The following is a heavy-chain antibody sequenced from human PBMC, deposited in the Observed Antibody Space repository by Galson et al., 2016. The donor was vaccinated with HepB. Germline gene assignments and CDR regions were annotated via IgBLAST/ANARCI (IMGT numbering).Heavy chain of an antibody. CDR3: AREKTEDIVEVPAAHYGLDV. J-gene: IGHJ6*02. Sequence: SETLSLTCSVSGGSISSPDHYWGWVRQPPGKGLEWIADIYHIGSTQYNPSLKTRVTISVDTSKNQFSLKMRSVTAADTAVYYCAREKTEDIVEVPAAHYGLDVWGQGTTVTVSS. D-gene: IGHD2-2*01. CDR1: GGSISSPDHY. V-gene: IGHV4-39*07. CDR2: IYHIGST.